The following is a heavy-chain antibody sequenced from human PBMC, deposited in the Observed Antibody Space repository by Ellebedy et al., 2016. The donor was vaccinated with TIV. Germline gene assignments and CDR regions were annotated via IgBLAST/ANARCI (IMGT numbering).Heavy chain of an antibody. CDR3: AKDVLGYNYGTHFDY. J-gene: IGHJ4*02. CDR1: GFTFSSYA. CDR2: ISGSGGSA. Sequence: GESLKISXAASGFTFSSYAMSWVRQAPGKGLEWVSSISGSGGSAYYADSATGRFTISRDNSQNTLYLQMNSLRAADTAVYYCAKDVLGYNYGTHFDYWGQGTLVTVSS. D-gene: IGHD5-18*01. V-gene: IGHV3-23*01.